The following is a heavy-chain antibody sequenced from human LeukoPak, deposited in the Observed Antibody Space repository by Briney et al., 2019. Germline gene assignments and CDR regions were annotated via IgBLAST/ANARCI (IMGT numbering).Heavy chain of an antibody. J-gene: IGHJ4*02. V-gene: IGHV3-30*02. CDR3: ARVARYGDYIGGSDY. CDR2: IRYDGNDGTNK. Sequence: GGSLRLSCAASGFTFSNYGMHWVRQAPGKGLEWVAFIRYDGNDGTNKYYADSVKGRFTISRDNFKNTLYLQMNSLRAEDTAVYYCARVARYGDYIGGSDYWGQGALVTVSS. D-gene: IGHD4-17*01. CDR1: GFTFSNYG.